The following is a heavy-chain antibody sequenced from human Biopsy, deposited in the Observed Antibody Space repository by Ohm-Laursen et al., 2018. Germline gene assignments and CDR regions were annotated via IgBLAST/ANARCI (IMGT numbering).Heavy chain of an antibody. CDR3: ARGLTVLNYFYGLDL. J-gene: IGHJ6*02. CDR2: ISSSSNFI. Sequence: SLRLSCAASGLTFSRYSMHWVRQAPGKGLEWVSSISSSSNFIYYGDSVKGRFTISRDNAKNSLYLQMNSLRAEDTAVYYCARGLTVLNYFYGLDLWGQGTTVTVSS. CDR1: GLTFSRYS. D-gene: IGHD4-17*01. V-gene: IGHV3-21*01.